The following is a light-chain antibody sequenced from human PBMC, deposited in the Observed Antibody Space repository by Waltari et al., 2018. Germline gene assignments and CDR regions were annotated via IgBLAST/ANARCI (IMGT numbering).Light chain of an antibody. V-gene: IGKV1-5*03. CDR2: EAS. CDR1: QRIGSS. CDR3: QQCNSYLLT. Sequence: DIQMTQSPSTLSASVGDSVTITCRASQRIGSSLAWYWQKPGKAPKVVIYEASSLESGVPSRFSGSGSGTEFTLTISSLQPDDFATYYCQQCNSYLLTFGGGTKVEIK. J-gene: IGKJ4*01.